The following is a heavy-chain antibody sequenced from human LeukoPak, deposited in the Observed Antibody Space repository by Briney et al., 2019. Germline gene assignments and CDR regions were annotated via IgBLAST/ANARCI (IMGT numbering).Heavy chain of an antibody. J-gene: IGHJ4*02. D-gene: IGHD1/OR15-1a*01. CDR1: GFSLSTSGVG. CDR2: IYWNDDK. CDR3: ARSIGYNWNNHENFDY. V-gene: IGHV2-5*01. Sequence: GSGPTLVNPTQTLTLTCTFSGFSLSTSGVGVGWIRQPPGKALEWLALIYWNDDKRYSPSLKTRLTITKDTPKNQVVLTMTNMDPVDTATYYCARSIGYNWNNHENFDYWGQGTLVTVSS.